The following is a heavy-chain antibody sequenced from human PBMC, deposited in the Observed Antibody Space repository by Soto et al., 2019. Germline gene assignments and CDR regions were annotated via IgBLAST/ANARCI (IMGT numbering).Heavy chain of an antibody. D-gene: IGHD2-15*01. CDR3: ARDCGVGACYPASFEC. V-gene: IGHV4-4*07. J-gene: IGHJ4*02. CDR2: IYYTGST. Sequence: SETLSLTCSVSAGSISTYHWSCIRQPAGKGLEWIGRIYYTGSTDYNPSLKSRVTMSVDTSKNQFYLKVSSVTAADTAVYYCARDCGVGACYPASFECWGQGNLVTVS. CDR1: AGSISTYH.